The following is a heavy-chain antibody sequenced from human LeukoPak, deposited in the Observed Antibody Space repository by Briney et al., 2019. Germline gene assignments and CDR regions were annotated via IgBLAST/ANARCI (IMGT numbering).Heavy chain of an antibody. D-gene: IGHD3-9*01. J-gene: IGHJ4*02. CDR3: AKGLTYYDILTGFDY. V-gene: IGHV3-9*03. CDR2: ISWNSGSI. Sequence: PGRSLRLSCAASGFTFDDYAMHWVRQAPGKGLEWVSGISWNSGSIGYADSVKGRFTISRDNAKNSLYLQMNSLRAEDMALYYCAKGLTYYDILTGFDYWGQGTLVTVSS. CDR1: GFTFDDYA.